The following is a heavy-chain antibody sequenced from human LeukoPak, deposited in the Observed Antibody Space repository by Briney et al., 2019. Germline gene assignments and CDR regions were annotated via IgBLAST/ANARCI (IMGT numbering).Heavy chain of an antibody. CDR2: IYYGGST. Sequence: SETLSLTCTVSGGSVSSGSYYWSWIRQPPGKGLEWVGYIYYGGSTNYNPSLKSRVTISVDTSKNQFSLKLSPVTAADTAVYYCARVARGYYDTPDPWGQGTLVTVSS. D-gene: IGHD3-22*01. CDR1: GGSVSSGSYY. J-gene: IGHJ5*02. CDR3: ARVARGYYDTPDP. V-gene: IGHV4-61*01.